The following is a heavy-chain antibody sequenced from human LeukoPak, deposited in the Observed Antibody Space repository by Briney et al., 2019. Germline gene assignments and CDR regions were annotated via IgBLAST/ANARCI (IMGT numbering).Heavy chain of an antibody. CDR2: IIPIFGTA. J-gene: IGHJ4*02. Sequence: ASVKVSCKASGGTISSYAISWVRQAPGQGLEWMGRIIPIFGTANYAQKFQGRVTITTDESTSTAYMELSSLRSEDTAVYYCARDLDGLGYFDYWGQGILVTVSS. CDR1: GGTISSYA. CDR3: ARDLDGLGYFDY. V-gene: IGHV1-69*05. D-gene: IGHD1-1*01.